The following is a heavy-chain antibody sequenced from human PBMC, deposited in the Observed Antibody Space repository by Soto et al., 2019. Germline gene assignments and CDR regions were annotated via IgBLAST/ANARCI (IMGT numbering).Heavy chain of an antibody. CDR3: ARRRYRSSWLGWFDP. CDR2: IYYSGST. J-gene: IGHJ5*02. Sequence: PSETLSLTCTVSGGSISSYYWSWIRQPPGKGLEWIGYIYYSGSTNYNPSLKSRVTISVDTSKNQFSLKLSSVTAADTAVYYCARRRYRSSWLGWFDPWGQGTLVTVSS. CDR1: GGSISSYY. V-gene: IGHV4-59*08. D-gene: IGHD6-13*01.